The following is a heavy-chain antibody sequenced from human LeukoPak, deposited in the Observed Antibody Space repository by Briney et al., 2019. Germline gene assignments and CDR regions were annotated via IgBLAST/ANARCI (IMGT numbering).Heavy chain of an antibody. D-gene: IGHD1-26*01. CDR2: ISGSGGST. J-gene: IGHJ4*02. CDR3: AKVVSGFHFDC. CDR1: GFTFNSYA. V-gene: IGHV3-23*01. Sequence: GGSQRLSCAASGFTFNSYAMSWVRQAPGKGLEWVPGISGSGGSTYYADSVKGRFTISRDNSKNTLYLQMNSLRAEDTAVYYCAKVVSGFHFDCWGQGTLVTVSS.